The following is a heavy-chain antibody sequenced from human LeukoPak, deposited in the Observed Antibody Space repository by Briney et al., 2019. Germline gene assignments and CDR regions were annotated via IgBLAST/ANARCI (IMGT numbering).Heavy chain of an antibody. CDR2: MNPKSGNT. CDR1: GYTFTNYD. CDR3: ARDQDIVVVVAALRQREMGGFDP. Sequence: ASVKVSCKASGYTFTNYDINWVRQATGQGPEWMGWMNPKSGNTGYAQKFKGRVTRTRNTSISTAYMELSSLRSDDTAVYYCARDQDIVVVVAALRQREMGGFDPWGQGTLVTVSS. J-gene: IGHJ5*02. V-gene: IGHV1-8*01. D-gene: IGHD2-15*01.